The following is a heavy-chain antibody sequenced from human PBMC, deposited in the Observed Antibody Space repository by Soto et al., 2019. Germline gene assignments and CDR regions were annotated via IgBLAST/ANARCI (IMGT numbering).Heavy chain of an antibody. V-gene: IGHV3-7*01. CDR2: IKQDGTEK. J-gene: IGHJ3*02. CDR3: ARGDTPMITGMDSFDI. CDR1: GFTFSRYW. D-gene: IGHD5-18*01. Sequence: GGSLRLSCAASGFTFSRYWMNWVRQAPGKGLEWVANIKQDGTEKNYVDSVKGRFTISRDNARNSLYLQMDSLRAEDTAVYFCARGDTPMITGMDSFDIWGQGTMVTISS.